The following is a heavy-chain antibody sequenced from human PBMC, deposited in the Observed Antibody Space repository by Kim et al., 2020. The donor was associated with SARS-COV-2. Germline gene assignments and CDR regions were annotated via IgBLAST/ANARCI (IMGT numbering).Heavy chain of an antibody. D-gene: IGHD3-22*01. CDR1: GITFSSSW. V-gene: IGHV3-74*01. J-gene: IGHJ3*02. Sequence: GGSLRLSCAASGITFSSSWMHWVRQAPWEGLVWVSRINSDGSITSYADSVKGRFTISRDNAKNTLYLQMNSLRAEDTAVYYCARRYYDSSGYYAFDIWGQGTMVTVSS. CDR2: INSDGSIT. CDR3: ARRYYDSSGYYAFDI.